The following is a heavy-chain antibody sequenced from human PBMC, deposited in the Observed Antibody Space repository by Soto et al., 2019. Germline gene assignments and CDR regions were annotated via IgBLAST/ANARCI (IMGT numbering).Heavy chain of an antibody. CDR2: IYYAGST. CDR1: GDSISSYY. Sequence: SETLSLTCTVSGDSISSYYWSWIRQPPGRGLEWIGFIYYAGSTKYNPSLNSRVTISVDTSKNQFSLTVTSVTAADTAVYYCARGGNYDFWSGYYAFDYWGQGTLVTVSS. CDR3: ARGGNYDFWSGYYAFDY. J-gene: IGHJ4*02. D-gene: IGHD3-3*01. V-gene: IGHV4-59*08.